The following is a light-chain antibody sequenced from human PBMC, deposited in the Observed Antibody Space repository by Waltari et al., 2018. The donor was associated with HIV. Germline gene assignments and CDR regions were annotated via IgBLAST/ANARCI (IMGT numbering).Light chain of an antibody. CDR3: QSHDDFVGSRE. J-gene: IGLJ2*01. V-gene: IGLV1-40*01. CDR1: TSNIGADYD. Sequence: QSALTQPPSVSGAPGQTVTISCTGTTSNIGADYDVHWYQHFPGRAPRLLISAGNNRPSGVPHRFSVSKSGNSASLTITGLQADDEAEYYCQSHDDFVGSREFGGG. CDR2: AGN.